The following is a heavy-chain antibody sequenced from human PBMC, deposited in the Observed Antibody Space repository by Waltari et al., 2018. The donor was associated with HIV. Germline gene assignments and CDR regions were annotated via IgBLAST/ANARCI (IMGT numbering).Heavy chain of an antibody. V-gene: IGHV3-48*02. J-gene: IGHJ6*02. CDR3: ARSKSYGMDV. CDR1: GFTFSGYS. CDR2: ITRSGSII. Sequence: EVQLVESGGGLVQPGGSLRLSCPASGFTFSGYSMSWVRQATGKGLEWLSYITRSGSIILDADSVKGRFTISRDNAKNSLYLQMNSLRDEDTAVYYCARSKSYGMDVWGQGTTVTVSS.